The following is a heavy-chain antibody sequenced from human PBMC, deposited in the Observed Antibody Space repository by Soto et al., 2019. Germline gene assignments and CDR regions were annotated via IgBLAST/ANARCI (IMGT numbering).Heavy chain of an antibody. CDR1: GASSINYY. Sequence: LETLSHTCTVSGASSINYYWAWIRQSPGGGLESIGYVSNTATTPYNPSLKNRVTISVDASKGQFYLKLRSVTAADTAVYYCARGMAEEQIFYYFDYWGQGALVTVSS. CDR3: ARGMAEEQIFYYFDY. V-gene: IGHV4-59*01. J-gene: IGHJ4*02. D-gene: IGHD3-9*01. CDR2: VSNTATT.